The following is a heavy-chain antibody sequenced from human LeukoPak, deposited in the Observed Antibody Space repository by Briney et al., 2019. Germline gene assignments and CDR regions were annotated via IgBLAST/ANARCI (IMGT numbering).Heavy chain of an antibody. V-gene: IGHV3-53*01. Sequence: GGSLRLSCAASGFTVSSNYMSWVRQAPGKGLEWDSVIYSGGSTSYADSVEGRFTISRENSKNKPYLQMNSLRAEDTAVYYCARIGGVLRSLAWFSPQVTTTWFDPWGQGTLVTVSS. CDR1: GFTVSSNY. J-gene: IGHJ5*02. D-gene: IGHD3-3*01. CDR3: ARIGGVLRSLAWFSPQVTTTWFDP. CDR2: IYSGGST.